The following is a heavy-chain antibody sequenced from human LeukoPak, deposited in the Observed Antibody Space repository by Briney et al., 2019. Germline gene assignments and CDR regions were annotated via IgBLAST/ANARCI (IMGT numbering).Heavy chain of an antibody. CDR2: ISSSSSTI. J-gene: IGHJ4*02. V-gene: IGHV3-48*01. Sequence: PGGSLRLSCAASGFTFSSYSMNWVRQAPGKGLEWVSYISSSSSTIYYADSVKGRFTISRNNAKNPLYLQMNSQRAEDTAVYYCARVGYYDSSGYLDYWGQGTLVTVSS. CDR1: GFTFSSYS. D-gene: IGHD3-22*01. CDR3: ARVGYYDSSGYLDY.